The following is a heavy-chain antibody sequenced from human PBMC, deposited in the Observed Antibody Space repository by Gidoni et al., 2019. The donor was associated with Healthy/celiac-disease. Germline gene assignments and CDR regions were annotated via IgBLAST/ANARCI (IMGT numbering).Heavy chain of an antibody. Sequence: QVQLVQSGAEVKKPGASVKVSCKASGYTLPGYYMHWVRQAPGQGLDGMGWINPNRGGPNEEKRFQGGVTRTREPSIGTANMELGRLGLDDTAVYYCARGGENYYDSSGYYSGFDIWGQGTMVTVSS. CDR2: INPNRGGP. CDR3: ARGGENYYDSSGYYSGFDI. CDR1: GYTLPGYY. J-gene: IGHJ3*02. D-gene: IGHD3-22*01. V-gene: IGHV1-2*02.